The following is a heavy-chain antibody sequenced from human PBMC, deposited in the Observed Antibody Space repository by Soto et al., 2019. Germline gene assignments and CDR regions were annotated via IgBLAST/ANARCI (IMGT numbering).Heavy chain of an antibody. CDR3: ARGTVAGGFDY. CDR2: IYYSGST. D-gene: IGHD2-2*01. Sequence: LSLTCTVSGGSVSSGSYYWSWIRQPPGKGLEWIGYIYYSGSTNYNPSLKSRVTISVDTSKNQFSLKLSSVTAADTAVYYCARGTVAGGFDYWGQGTLVTVSS. V-gene: IGHV4-61*01. J-gene: IGHJ4*02. CDR1: GGSVSSGSYY.